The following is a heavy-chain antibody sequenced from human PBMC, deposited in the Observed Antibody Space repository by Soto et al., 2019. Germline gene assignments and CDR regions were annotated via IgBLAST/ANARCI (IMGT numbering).Heavy chain of an antibody. V-gene: IGHV1-69*02. Sequence: QVQLVQSGTEVKKPGSSVKVSCKASGGTFRNYPINWVRQAPGQGLEWMGSIFPLTDIPDYAQNFQARLTISADKYTSTAYMEVSSLTSDDTAMYFCARGPLVVLNYFESWGQGTLGTVSS. CDR2: IFPLTDIP. CDR3: ARGPLVVLNYFES. CDR1: GGTFRNYP. J-gene: IGHJ4*02.